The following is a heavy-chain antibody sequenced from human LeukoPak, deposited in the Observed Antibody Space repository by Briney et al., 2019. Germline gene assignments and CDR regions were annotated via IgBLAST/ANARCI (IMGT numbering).Heavy chain of an antibody. J-gene: IGHJ4*02. CDR1: GGSISSHY. Sequence: SETLSLTCTVSGGSISSHYWSWIRQPPGKGLEWIGYIYYSGSTNYNPSLKSRVTISVDTSKNQFSQKLSSVTAADTAVYYCARRGGYDSTFDYWGQGTLVTVSS. CDR2: IYYSGST. V-gene: IGHV4-59*11. CDR3: ARRGGYDSTFDY. D-gene: IGHD5-12*01.